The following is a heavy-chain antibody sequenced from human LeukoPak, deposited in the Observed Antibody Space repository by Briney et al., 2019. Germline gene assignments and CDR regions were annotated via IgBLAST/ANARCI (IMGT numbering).Heavy chain of an antibody. CDR2: IIPIFGTA. CDR1: GGTFSSYA. Sequence: SVKVSCKASGGTFSSYAISWVRQAPGQGLEWMGGIIPIFGTANYAQKFQGRVTITTDESTSTAYMGLSSLRSEDTAVYYCARVLDGVSGSSSGYYYYMDVWGKGTTVTVSS. CDR3: ARVLDGVSGSSSGYYYYMDV. D-gene: IGHD6-6*01. V-gene: IGHV1-69*05. J-gene: IGHJ6*03.